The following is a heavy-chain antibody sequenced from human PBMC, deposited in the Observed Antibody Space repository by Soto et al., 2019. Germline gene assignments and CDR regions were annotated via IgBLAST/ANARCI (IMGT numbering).Heavy chain of an antibody. J-gene: IGHJ5*02. CDR1: GGSISSGGYS. CDR2: IYHSGST. Sequence: QLQLQESGSGLVKPSQTLSLTCAVSGGSISSGGYSWSWIRQPPGKGLEWIGYIYHSGSTYYNPSLKSRVTISVDRSKNQFSLKLSSVTAADTAVYYCARDHYGSGSYYNGGFDPWGQGTLVTVSS. D-gene: IGHD3-10*01. V-gene: IGHV4-30-2*01. CDR3: ARDHYGSGSYYNGGFDP.